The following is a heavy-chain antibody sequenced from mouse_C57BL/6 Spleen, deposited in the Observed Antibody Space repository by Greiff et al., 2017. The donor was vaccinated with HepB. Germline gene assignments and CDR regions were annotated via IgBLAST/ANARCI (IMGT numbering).Heavy chain of an antibody. CDR1: GYTFTDYY. D-gene: IGHD1-1*01. CDR2: INPNNGGT. CDR3: ARGHYGSSYVGVLGY. Sequence: EVQLQESGPELVKPGASVKISCKASGYTFTDYYLNWVKQSHGKSLEWIGDINPNNGGTSYNQKFKGKATLTVDKSSSTAYMELRSLTSEDSAVYYCARGHYGSSYVGVLGYWGQGTTLTVSS. J-gene: IGHJ2*01. V-gene: IGHV1-26*01.